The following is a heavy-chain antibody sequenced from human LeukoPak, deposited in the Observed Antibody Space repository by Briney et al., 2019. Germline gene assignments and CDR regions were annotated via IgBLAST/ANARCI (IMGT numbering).Heavy chain of an antibody. D-gene: IGHD3-22*01. CDR2: ISSSSSTI. V-gene: IGHV3-48*04. J-gene: IGHJ4*02. CDR3: AREALDYYDSSGYYPYFDY. Sequence: GGSLRLSCAASGFTFSSYSMNWVRQAPGKGLEWVSYISSSSSTIYYADSVKGRFTISRDNAKNSLYLQMNSLRAEDTAVYYCAREALDYYDSSGYYPYFDYWGQGTLVTVSS. CDR1: GFTFSSYS.